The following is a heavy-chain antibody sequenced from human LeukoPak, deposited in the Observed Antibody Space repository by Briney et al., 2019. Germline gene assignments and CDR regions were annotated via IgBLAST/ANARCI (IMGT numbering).Heavy chain of an antibody. Sequence: SSETLSLTCTVSGGSISSYYWSWIRQLPGKGLEWIGYIYYSGSTNYNPSLKSRVTISVDTSKNQFSLKLSSVTAADTAVYYFARRSSGYSGSSNYYYMDVWGKGTTVTVSS. V-gene: IGHV4-59*01. CDR1: GGSISSYY. D-gene: IGHD3-22*01. J-gene: IGHJ6*03. CDR2: IYYSGST. CDR3: ARRSSGYSGSSNYYYMDV.